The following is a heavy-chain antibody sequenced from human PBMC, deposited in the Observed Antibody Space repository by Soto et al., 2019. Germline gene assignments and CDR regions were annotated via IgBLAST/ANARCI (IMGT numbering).Heavy chain of an antibody. D-gene: IGHD6-19*01. J-gene: IGHJ4*02. CDR3: ARDRGSGWALDY. CDR1: GGSISSGGYY. V-gene: IGHV4-31*03. CDR2: IYYSGST. Sequence: QVQLQESGPGLVKPSQTLSLTCTVSGGSISSGGYYWSWIRQHPGKGLEWIGYIYYSGSTYYNPSRTSRVTTSVDTSKNQFSLKLSSVTAADTAVYYCARDRGSGWALDYWGQGTLVTVSS.